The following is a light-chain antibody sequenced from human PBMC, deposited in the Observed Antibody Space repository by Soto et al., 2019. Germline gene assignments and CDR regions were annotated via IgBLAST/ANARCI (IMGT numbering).Light chain of an antibody. V-gene: IGKV3-15*01. J-gene: IGKJ1*01. CDR3: QQNKDWPGT. Sequence: EIVLTQSPGTLSLSPGEGATLSCRASQSVSNNYLAWYQQKPGQAPRLLLYDASTRATGIPVRFSGSGSGTEFTLTISSLQSEDFGVYYCQQNKDWPGTFGQGTKVDIK. CDR1: QSVSNN. CDR2: DAS.